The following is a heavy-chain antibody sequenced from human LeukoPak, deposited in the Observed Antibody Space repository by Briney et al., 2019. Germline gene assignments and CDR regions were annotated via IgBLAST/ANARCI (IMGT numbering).Heavy chain of an antibody. CDR1: GFTFSSYS. Sequence: GGSLRLSCAASGFTFSSYSMSWVRQAPGKGLEWVANIKTDGSEKYYVDSVKGRFTISRDNAKNSLYLQMNSLRAEDTAVYYCARDYTGYFPWGQGTLVIVSS. V-gene: IGHV3-7*03. CDR2: IKTDGSEK. CDR3: ARDYTGYFP. D-gene: IGHD3-9*01. J-gene: IGHJ5*02.